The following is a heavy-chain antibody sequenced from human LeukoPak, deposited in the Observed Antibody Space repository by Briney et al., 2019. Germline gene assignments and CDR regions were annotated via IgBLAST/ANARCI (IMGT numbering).Heavy chain of an antibody. Sequence: SLTLSCAASGFTFDDYAMHWVRQAPGKGLEWVSGISWNSGSVGYADSVKGRFTISRDNAKNSLYLQMNSLRAEDTALYYCGVDCSGASCRKPRRFNYWGQGTLVNGSS. CDR3: GVDCSGASCRKPRRFNY. CDR1: GFTFDDYA. CDR2: ISWNSGSV. J-gene: IGHJ4*02. V-gene: IGHV3-9*01. D-gene: IGHD2-15*01.